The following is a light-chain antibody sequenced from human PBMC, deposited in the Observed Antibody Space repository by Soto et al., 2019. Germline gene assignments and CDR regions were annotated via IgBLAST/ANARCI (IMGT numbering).Light chain of an antibody. CDR1: QSVTSN. CDR3: QQYNNWPPWT. CDR2: SSS. J-gene: IGKJ1*01. V-gene: IGKV3-15*01. Sequence: EIVMTQSPATLSVSPGDSATLSCRASQSVTSNLAWYQHKPGQAPRLLIYSSSTRAAGIPARFGGSGSGTEFTFSISSLQSEDFAVYYCQQYNNWPPWTFGQGTKVDI.